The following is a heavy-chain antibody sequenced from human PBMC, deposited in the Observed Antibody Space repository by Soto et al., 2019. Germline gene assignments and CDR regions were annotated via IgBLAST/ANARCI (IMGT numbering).Heavy chain of an antibody. J-gene: IGHJ5*02. CDR2: IYWDDDK. D-gene: IGHD3-22*01. V-gene: IGHV2-5*02. CDR1: GFSLSTSGVG. CDR3: AHRVTPSGYPHWFDP. Sequence: QITLKESGPTLVKPTQTLTLTCTFSGFSLSTSGVGVGWIRQPPGKALEWLALIYWDDDKRYSPSLKSRLTITKDTSKNQVVLIMTNMDPVDTSTYYCAHRVTPSGYPHWFDPWGQGTLVTVSS.